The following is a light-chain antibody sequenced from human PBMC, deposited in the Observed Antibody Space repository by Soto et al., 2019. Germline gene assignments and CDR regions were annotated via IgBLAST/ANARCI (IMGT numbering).Light chain of an antibody. CDR2: SDD. CDR3: AAWDASLDSYV. J-gene: IGLJ1*01. CDR1: SSNLGDNT. V-gene: IGLV1-44*01. Sequence: QSVLTQPPSASGSPGQRVTISCSTSSSNLGDNTVNWYQHVPGTASKLLIYSDDQRPSGVPDRFSGSKSGTSASLAISGLQSEYEADYYCAAWDASLDSYVFGTGTKLTVL.